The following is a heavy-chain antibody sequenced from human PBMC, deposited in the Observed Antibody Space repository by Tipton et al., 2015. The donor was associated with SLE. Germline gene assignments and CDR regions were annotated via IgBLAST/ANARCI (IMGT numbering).Heavy chain of an antibody. CDR2: ITGSTNYR. J-gene: IGHJ6*03. Sequence: SLRLSCVASGFTFSSYSLSWVRQAPGKGLEWVSSITGSTNYRNYADSLKGRVTISRDNAKNSVYLQLNSLRAEDTAVYYCARLVVPGYYYDYMDVWGKGTTVTVSS. CDR3: ARLVVPGYYYDYMDV. CDR1: GFTFSSYS. D-gene: IGHD2-2*01. V-gene: IGHV3-21*01.